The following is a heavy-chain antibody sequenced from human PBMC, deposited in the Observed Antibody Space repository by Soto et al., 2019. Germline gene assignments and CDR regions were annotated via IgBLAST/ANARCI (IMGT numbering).Heavy chain of an antibody. J-gene: IGHJ6*02. CDR2: ISYDGSNK. D-gene: IGHD3-22*01. CDR1: GFNFSDYP. Sequence: GGSPRLSCSALGFNFSDYPVHWGRTAPCKRLDWVAFISYDGSNKYYADFVKGRFTISRDDSRSTLYLQMNSLRTEDSAVYYCARVDRTITTFYYYGMDVWGQGTTVTVSS. V-gene: IGHV3-30-3*01. CDR3: ARVDRTITTFYYYGMDV.